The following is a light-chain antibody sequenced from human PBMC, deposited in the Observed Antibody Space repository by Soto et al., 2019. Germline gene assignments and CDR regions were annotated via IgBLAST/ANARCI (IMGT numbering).Light chain of an antibody. J-gene: IGKJ5*01. CDR1: QDIRGA. V-gene: IGKV1-13*02. CDR3: QQFKRYPIT. CDR2: DVS. Sequence: AIQLTQSPSSLSASVGDRVTITCRASQDIRGALAWYQQKQGKAPKILIYDVSSLQSGVPSRFSGSSSGTDFTLTISSMQPEDFATYYCQQFKRYPITFGQGTRLDIK.